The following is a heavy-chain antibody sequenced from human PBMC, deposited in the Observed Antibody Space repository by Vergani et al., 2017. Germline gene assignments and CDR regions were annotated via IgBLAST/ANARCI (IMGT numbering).Heavy chain of an antibody. Sequence: QVQLQQWGAGLLKPSETLSLTCAVYGRSFSGYYWSWIRQPPGKGLEWIGEINPSGSTNYNPSLKSRVTISVDTSKNQFYLTLSSVTAAYTAVYYCARGGAAVVLASLVVPAALAYYFDYWGQGTLVTVSS. CDR2: INPSGST. J-gene: IGHJ4*02. V-gene: IGHV4-34*01. CDR1: GRSFSGYY. D-gene: IGHD2-2*01. CDR3: ARGGAAVVLASLVVPAALAYYFDY.